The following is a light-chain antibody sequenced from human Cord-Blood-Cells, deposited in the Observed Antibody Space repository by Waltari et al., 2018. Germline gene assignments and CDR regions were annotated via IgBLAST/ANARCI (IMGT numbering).Light chain of an antibody. CDR1: QSVSSSY. CDR3: QQYGSSPRT. J-gene: IGKJ1*01. V-gene: IGKV3-20*01. Sequence: EIVLTQSPGTLSLSPGERATLPCRASQSVSSSYLAWYQQKPGQSPGLLIYGASSRATGSPDRFSGSGSGTDFTLTISRLEPEDCAVYYCQQYGSSPRTFGQGTKVEIK. CDR2: GAS.